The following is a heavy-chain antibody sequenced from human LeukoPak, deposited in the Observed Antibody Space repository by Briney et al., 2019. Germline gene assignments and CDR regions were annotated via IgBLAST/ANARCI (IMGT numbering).Heavy chain of an antibody. CDR3: AREGRVSGYDFDS. V-gene: IGHV3-74*03. Sequence: GGSLRLSCAAFGFTFSSYWMHWVRQDPGKGLVWVSRVNSDGSSITYADSVKGRFTISRDNAKNTLYLQMNSLGVEDTAVYYCAREGRVSGYDFDSWGQGTLVTVSS. J-gene: IGHJ4*02. CDR1: GFTFSSYW. D-gene: IGHD5-12*01. CDR2: VNSDGSSI.